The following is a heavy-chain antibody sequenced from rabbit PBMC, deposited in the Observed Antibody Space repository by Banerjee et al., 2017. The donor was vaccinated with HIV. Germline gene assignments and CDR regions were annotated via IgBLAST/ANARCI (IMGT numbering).Heavy chain of an antibody. CDR2: IYVGSSSST. Sequence: QSLEESGGDLVKPGASLTLTCTASGFSFSINHYMSWVRRAPGKGLEWIGCIYVGSSSSTYYASWAKGRFTISKTSSTTVTLQMTSLTAADTATYFCARDLAGVIGWNFNLWGQGTLVTVS. CDR1: GFSFSINHY. J-gene: IGHJ4*01. D-gene: IGHD4-1*01. CDR3: ARDLAGVIGWNFNL. V-gene: IGHV1S40*01.